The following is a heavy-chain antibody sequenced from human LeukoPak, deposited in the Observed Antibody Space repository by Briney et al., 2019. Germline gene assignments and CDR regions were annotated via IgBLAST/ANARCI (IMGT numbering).Heavy chain of an antibody. CDR1: GFPFDSYW. CDR3: TRDPLTQNDY. V-gene: IGHV3-7*01. D-gene: IGHD1-14*01. Sequence: GSLRLSCAASGFPFDSYWMSWVRQAPGKGLEWVANIKQDGNEKYYVDSVKGRFTIYRDNAENSLYLQMNSLRAEDTAVYYCTRDPLTQNDYWGQGTLVTVSS. CDR2: IKQDGNEK. J-gene: IGHJ4*02.